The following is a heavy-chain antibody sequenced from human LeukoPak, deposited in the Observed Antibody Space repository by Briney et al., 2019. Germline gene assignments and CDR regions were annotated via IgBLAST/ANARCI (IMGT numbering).Heavy chain of an antibody. CDR2: ISGSGGST. D-gene: IGHD6-19*01. Sequence: GGSLRLSCAASGFTFSSYAMRWVRQAPGEGLEWVSEISGSGGSTYYADSVKGRFTISRDNSKNTLYLQMNGLRAEDTAVYYCAKIGSGIDYWGQGTLVTVSS. V-gene: IGHV3-23*01. J-gene: IGHJ4*02. CDR3: AKIGSGIDY. CDR1: GFTFSSYA.